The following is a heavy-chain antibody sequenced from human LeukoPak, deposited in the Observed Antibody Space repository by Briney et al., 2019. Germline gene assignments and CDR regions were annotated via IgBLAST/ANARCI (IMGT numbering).Heavy chain of an antibody. CDR2: IKYDASST. CDR3: ARGPSTSTSWYYYYMDV. D-gene: IGHD2-2*01. V-gene: IGHV3-74*01. Sequence: PGGSLRLSCAASGFTFDDYAMHWVRQAPGKGLVWVSRIKYDASSTSYADSVKGRFTISRDNAKNTLYLQMNSLRAEDTAVYYCARGPSTSTSWYYYYMDVWGKGTTVTVSS. CDR1: GFTFDDYA. J-gene: IGHJ6*03.